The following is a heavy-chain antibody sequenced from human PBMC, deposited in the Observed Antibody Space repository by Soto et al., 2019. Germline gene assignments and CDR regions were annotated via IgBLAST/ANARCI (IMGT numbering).Heavy chain of an antibody. CDR2: INHSGST. V-gene: IGHV4-34*01. CDR1: GGSFSGYY. D-gene: IGHD2-2*01. Sequence: SETLSLTCAVYGGSFSGYYWSWIRQPPGKGLEWIGEINHSGSTNYNPSLKSRVTISIDTSKNQFSLKLSSVTAADTAVYYCARGRESRYCSSTSCYEVYYYYYYMDVWGKGTTVTVSS. J-gene: IGHJ6*03. CDR3: ARGRESRYCSSTSCYEVYYYYYYMDV.